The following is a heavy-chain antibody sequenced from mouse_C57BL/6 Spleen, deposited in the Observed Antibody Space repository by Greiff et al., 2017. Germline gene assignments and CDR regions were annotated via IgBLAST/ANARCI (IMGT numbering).Heavy chain of an antibody. CDR2: SRNKANDYTT. CDR3: ARDAKLDSSGSWYFDV. D-gene: IGHD3-2*02. V-gene: IGHV7-1*01. CDR1: GFTFSDFY. Sequence: EVQLVESGGGLVQSGRSLRLSCATSGFTFSDFYMEWVRQAPGKGLEWIAASRNKANDYTTEYSASVKARFIVSRDTSQSILYLQMNALRAEDTAIYYCARDAKLDSSGSWYFDVWGTETTVTVSS. J-gene: IGHJ1*03.